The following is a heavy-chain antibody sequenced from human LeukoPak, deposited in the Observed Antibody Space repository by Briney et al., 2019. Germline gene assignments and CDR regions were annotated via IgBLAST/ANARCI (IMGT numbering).Heavy chain of an antibody. CDR2: ISYDGSNK. CDR3: AKDPWGIVGTTVWGTFDY. CDR1: GFTFSSYG. V-gene: IGHV3-30*18. D-gene: IGHD1-26*01. J-gene: IGHJ4*02. Sequence: GRSLRLSCAASGFTFSSYGMHWVRQAPGKGLEWVAVISYDGSNKYYADSVKGRFTISRDNSKNTLYLQMNSLRADDTAVYYCAKDPWGIVGTTVWGTFDYWGQGTLVTVSS.